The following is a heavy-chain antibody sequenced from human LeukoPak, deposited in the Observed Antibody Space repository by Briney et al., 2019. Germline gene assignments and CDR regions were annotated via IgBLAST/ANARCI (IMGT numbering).Heavy chain of an antibody. CDR3: ALHDYGVHPTSFY. J-gene: IGHJ4*02. CDR1: GFTVSRNF. V-gene: IGHV3-53*01. CDR2: IYSGGST. Sequence: GGSLRLSCAASGFTVSRNFMSWDRQAPGKGLEWVSVIYSGGSTYYADSVKGRFTISRDNSKNTLYLQMNSLRAEDTAVYYCALHDYGVHPTSFYWGQGTLVTVSS. D-gene: IGHD4-17*01.